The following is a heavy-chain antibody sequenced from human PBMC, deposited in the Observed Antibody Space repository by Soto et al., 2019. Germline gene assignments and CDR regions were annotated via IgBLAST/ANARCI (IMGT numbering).Heavy chain of an antibody. CDR3: ARVRQWPISLYYGMDV. CDR2: INAGNGNT. Sequence: GASVKVSCKASGYTFTIYAMHWVRQAPGQRLEWMGWINAGNGNTKYSQKFQGRVTITRDTSASTAYMELSSLRSEDTAVYYCARVRQWPISLYYGMDVWGQGTTVTVSS. V-gene: IGHV1-3*01. J-gene: IGHJ6*02. CDR1: GYTFTIYA. D-gene: IGHD6-19*01.